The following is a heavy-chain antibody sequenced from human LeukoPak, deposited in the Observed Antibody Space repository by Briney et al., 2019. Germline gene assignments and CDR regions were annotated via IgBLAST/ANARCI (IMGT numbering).Heavy chain of an antibody. CDR3: ARERGGLDV. J-gene: IGHJ6*04. CDR1: GFNFRNYA. CDR2: MSYEGSEE. D-gene: IGHD2-15*01. Sequence: PGGSLRLSCAASGFNFRNYAMHWVRQAPGKGLEWVAGMSYEGSEEYYTDSLKGRITISRDNSNNTLDLHLNSLRHEDTAVYYCARERGGLDVWGKGTTVTVSS. V-gene: IGHV3-30*04.